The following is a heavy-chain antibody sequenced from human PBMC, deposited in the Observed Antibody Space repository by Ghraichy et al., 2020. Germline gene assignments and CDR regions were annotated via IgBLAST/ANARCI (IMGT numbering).Heavy chain of an antibody. CDR1: GGSFSGYY. D-gene: IGHD3-16*01. CDR2: INHSGST. V-gene: IGHV4-34*01. CDR3: ARQGGNFVYGMDV. J-gene: IGHJ6*02. Sequence: ETLSLTCAVYGGSFSGYYWSWIRQPPGKGLEWIGEINHSGSTNYNPSLKSRVTISVDTSKNQFSLKLSSVTAADTAVYYCARQGGNFVYGMDVWGQGTTVTVSS.